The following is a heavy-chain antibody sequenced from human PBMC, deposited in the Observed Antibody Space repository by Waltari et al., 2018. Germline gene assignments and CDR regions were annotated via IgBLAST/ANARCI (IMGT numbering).Heavy chain of an antibody. CDR3: AKLGYNWNDEG. J-gene: IGHJ4*02. Sequence: EVQLLESGGGLVQPGGSLRLSCAASGFTFRSYAMRWARQAPGQGLEWVSAISGSGGSTYYADSVKGRFTISRDNSKNTLYLQMNSLRAEDTAVYYCAKLGYNWNDEGWGQGTLVTVSS. CDR1: GFTFRSYA. D-gene: IGHD1-20*01. CDR2: ISGSGGST. V-gene: IGHV3-23*01.